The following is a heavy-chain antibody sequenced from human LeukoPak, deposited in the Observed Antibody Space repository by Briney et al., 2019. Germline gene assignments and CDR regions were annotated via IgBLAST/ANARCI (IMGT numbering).Heavy chain of an antibody. CDR1: GFTFSSYG. CDR2: IRYDGSNK. CDR3: AKEGMYSSSFPSWFDP. J-gene: IGHJ5*02. V-gene: IGHV3-30*02. D-gene: IGHD6-13*01. Sequence: GGSLRLSCAASGFTFSSYGMHWVRQAPGKGLEWVAFIRYDGSNKYYADSVKGRFTISRDNSKNTLYLQMNSLRAEDTAVYYCAKEGMYSSSFPSWFDPWGQGTLVTVSS.